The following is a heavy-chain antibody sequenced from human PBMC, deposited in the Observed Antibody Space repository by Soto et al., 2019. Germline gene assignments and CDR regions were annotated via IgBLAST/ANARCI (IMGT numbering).Heavy chain of an antibody. Sequence: GGSLRLSCAASGFTFSNAWMNWVRQAPGKGLEWVGRIKSKTDGGTPDYAAPVKGRFTISRDDSKNTLYLQMNSLKTEDAAVYYCTTDITIFGVVIITDYYYYGMDVLGQGTTVTVSS. CDR2: IKSKTDGGTP. J-gene: IGHJ6*02. CDR3: TTDITIFGVVIITDYYYYGMDV. V-gene: IGHV3-15*07. CDR1: GFTFSNAW. D-gene: IGHD3-3*01.